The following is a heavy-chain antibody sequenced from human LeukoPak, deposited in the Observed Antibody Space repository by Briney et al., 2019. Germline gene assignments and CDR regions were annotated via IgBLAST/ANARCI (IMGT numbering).Heavy chain of an antibody. V-gene: IGHV1-8*01. CDR2: MNPNSGNT. Sequence: ASVKVSCKASGYTFTSYDINWVRQATGQGLEWMGWMNPNSGNTGYAQKFQGRVTMTRNTSISTAYMELSSLRSEDTAVYYCARRLNYGNWFDSWGQGTLVTVSS. D-gene: IGHD4-11*01. CDR1: GYTFTSYD. J-gene: IGHJ5*01. CDR3: ARRLNYGNWFDS.